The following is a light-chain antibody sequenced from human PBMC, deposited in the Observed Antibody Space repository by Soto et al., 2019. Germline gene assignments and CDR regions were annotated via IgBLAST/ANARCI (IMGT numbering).Light chain of an antibody. J-gene: IGKJ2*01. CDR1: QSVSTTY. Sequence: EIVLTQSPGTLSLSPGERATLSCRASQSVSTTYLAWYQQKPGQAPRLLIYGTSTRATGIPDRFSGSRSGTDFTLTISRLEPKDFAVYFCQQYAGTPYTFGQGTKLEIK. CDR2: GTS. V-gene: IGKV3-20*01. CDR3: QQYAGTPYT.